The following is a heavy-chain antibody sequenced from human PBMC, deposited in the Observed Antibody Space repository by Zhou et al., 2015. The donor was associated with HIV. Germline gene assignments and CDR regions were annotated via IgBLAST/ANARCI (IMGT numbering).Heavy chain of an antibody. J-gene: IGHJ6*02. CDR2: IIPILGIA. Sequence: QVQLVQSGAEVKKPGSSVKVSCKASGGTFSSYTISWVRQAPGQGLEWMGRIIPILGIANYAQKFQGRVTITADKSTSTAYMELSSLRSEDTAVYYCARGPDIVVVPAPPTGSYYYYGMDVWGQGTTVTVSS. D-gene: IGHD2-2*01. CDR3: ARGPDIVVVPAPPTGSYYYYGMDV. V-gene: IGHV1-69*02. CDR1: GGTFSSYT.